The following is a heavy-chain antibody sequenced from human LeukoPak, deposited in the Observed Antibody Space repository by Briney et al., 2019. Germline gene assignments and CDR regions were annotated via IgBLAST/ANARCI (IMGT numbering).Heavy chain of an antibody. CDR3: AKVYDILTGYFFDY. CDR2: ISGSGGST. CDR1: GFTFSSYG. J-gene: IGHJ4*02. D-gene: IGHD3-9*01. V-gene: IGHV3-23*01. Sequence: GGSLRLSCAASGFTFSSYGMSWVRQAPGKGLEWVSAISGSGGSTYYADSVKGRFTISRDNSKNTLYLQMNSLRAEDTAVYYCAKVYDILTGYFFDYWGQGTLVTVSS.